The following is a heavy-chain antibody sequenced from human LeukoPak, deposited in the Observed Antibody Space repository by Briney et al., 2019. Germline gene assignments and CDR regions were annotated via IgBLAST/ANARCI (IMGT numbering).Heavy chain of an antibody. Sequence: SETLSLTCTVSGYSISSGYYWGWIRQPPGKGLEWIGSIYHSGSTYYNPSLKSRVTISVDTSKNQFSLKLSSVTAADTAVYYCARLGDSSGSYMDVWGEGTTVTVSS. V-gene: IGHV4-38-2*02. D-gene: IGHD6-19*01. J-gene: IGHJ6*03. CDR2: IYHSGST. CDR3: ARLGDSSGSYMDV. CDR1: GYSISSGYY.